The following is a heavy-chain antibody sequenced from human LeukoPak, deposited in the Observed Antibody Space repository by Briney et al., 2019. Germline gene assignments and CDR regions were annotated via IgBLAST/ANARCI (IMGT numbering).Heavy chain of an antibody. D-gene: IGHD3-9*01. J-gene: IGHJ3*02. CDR1: GGSISSYY. CDR2: IYYSGST. Sequence: PSETLSLTCTVSGGSISSYYWSWIRQPPGKGLEWIGYIYYSGSTNFNPSLKSRVTISVDTSKNQFSLKLSSVTAADTAVYYCARVSRYFDWLSGAFDIWGQGTMVTVS. V-gene: IGHV4-59*01. CDR3: ARVSRYFDWLSGAFDI.